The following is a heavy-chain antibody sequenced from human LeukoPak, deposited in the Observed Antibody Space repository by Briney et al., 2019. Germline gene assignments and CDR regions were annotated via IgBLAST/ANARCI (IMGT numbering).Heavy chain of an antibody. CDR1: GFNFGVVA. CDR3: ARERAGDVEY. J-gene: IGHJ4*02. CDR2: IRHREYGGTA. V-gene: IGHV3-49*03. Sequence: GVLRLSCATSGFNFGVVAMDWIRQAPGKGLEWVGFIRHREYGGTAEYAASVNGRFAISRDDSKSIVYLQMNDLRTEDTGVYYCARERAGDVEYWGLGTLVTVSS.